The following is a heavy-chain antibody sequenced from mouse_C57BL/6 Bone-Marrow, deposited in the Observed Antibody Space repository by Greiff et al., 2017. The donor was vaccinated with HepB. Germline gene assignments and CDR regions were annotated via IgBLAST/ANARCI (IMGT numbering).Heavy chain of an antibody. CDR3: ARGRIFDY. J-gene: IGHJ2*01. Sequence: VQLQQSGAELVRPGSSVKLSCKASGYTFTSYWMDWVKQRPGQGLEWIGNIYPSDSETHYNQKFKDKATLTVDKSSSTAYMQLSSLTSEDSAVYYCARGRIFDYWGQGTTLTVSS. CDR1: GYTFTSYW. V-gene: IGHV1-61*01. CDR2: IYPSDSET.